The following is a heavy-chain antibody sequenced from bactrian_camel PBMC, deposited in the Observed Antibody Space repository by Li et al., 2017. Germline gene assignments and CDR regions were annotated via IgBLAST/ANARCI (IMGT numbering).Heavy chain of an antibody. CDR3: AASHSFILTPRFYRLESSDYPY. Sequence: VQLVESGGGSVQAGGSLRLSCAASGYTFSSGCMGWFRQAPGKEREGVARLYSFGGWSYYVDSVKGRFTISQDKSKSTMYLQMNSLNNEDTAMYYCAASHSFILTPRFYRLESSDYPYRGQGTQVTVS. V-gene: IGHV3S1*01. J-gene: IGHJ4*01. CDR1: GYTFSSGC. D-gene: IGHD4*01. CDR2: LYSFGGWS.